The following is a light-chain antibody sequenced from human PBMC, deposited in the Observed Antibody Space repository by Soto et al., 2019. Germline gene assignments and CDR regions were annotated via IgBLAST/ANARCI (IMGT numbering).Light chain of an antibody. CDR3: VLYMKGDIRV. CDR2: STN. V-gene: IGLV8-61*01. J-gene: IGLJ2*01. CDR1: SGSVSASYY. Sequence: QTVVTQEPSFSVSPGGTVTLTCALSSGSVSASYYPSWYQLTPGQAPRTLIYSTNTRSSGVPDRFSGSILGYKAALTITGAQADDESVYYCVLYMKGDIRVFGGGTKVTVL.